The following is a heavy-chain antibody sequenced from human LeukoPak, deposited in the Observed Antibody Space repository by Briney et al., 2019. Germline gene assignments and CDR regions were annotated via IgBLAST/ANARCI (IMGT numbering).Heavy chain of an antibody. D-gene: IGHD3-10*01. J-gene: IGHJ4*02. Sequence: SETLSLTCTVSGGSISSYYWSWIRQPPGKGLGWNGYIYYSGSTNYNPSLKSRVTISVDTSKNQFSLKLSSVTAADTAVYYCARHEFVSRYYFDYWGQGTLVTVSS. CDR3: ARHEFVSRYYFDY. CDR1: GGSISSYY. CDR2: IYYSGST. V-gene: IGHV4-59*08.